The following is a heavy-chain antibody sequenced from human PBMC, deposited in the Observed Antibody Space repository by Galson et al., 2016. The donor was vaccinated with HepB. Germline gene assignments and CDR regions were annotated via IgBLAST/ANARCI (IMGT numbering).Heavy chain of an antibody. D-gene: IGHD5-18*01. CDR2: VGSASSTI. J-gene: IGHJ4*02. CDR3: AREKTATIDY. CDR1: GLTFSSYS. Sequence: SLRLSCAASGLTFSSYSMNWVRRAPGKGLEWVSYVGSASSTIYYADSVKGRFTISRDNAKNSLYLQMNSLRDEDTAVYYCAREKTATIDYWGQGTLVTVSS. V-gene: IGHV3-48*02.